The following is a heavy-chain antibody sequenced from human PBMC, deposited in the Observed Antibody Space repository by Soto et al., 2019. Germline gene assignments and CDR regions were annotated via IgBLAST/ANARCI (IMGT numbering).Heavy chain of an antibody. CDR2: IYYSGST. V-gene: IGHV4-39*07. CDR1: GGSISSSSYY. Sequence: SETLSLTCTVSGGSISSSSYYWGWIRQPPGKGLEGIGSIYYSGSTYYNPSLKSRVTISVDTSKNRFSLKLSSVTAADTAVYYCARRGDYFDYWGQGTLVTVSS. D-gene: IGHD2-15*01. J-gene: IGHJ4*02. CDR3: ARRGDYFDY.